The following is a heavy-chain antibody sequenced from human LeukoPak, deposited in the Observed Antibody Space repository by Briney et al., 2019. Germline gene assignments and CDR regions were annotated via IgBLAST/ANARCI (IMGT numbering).Heavy chain of an antibody. Sequence: GGSLRLSCAASGFTFSSYGMHWVRQAPGKGLEWVAVISYDGSNKYYADSVKGRFTISRDNSKNTLYLQMNSLRAEDTAVYYCATHPDYDSSGVDYWGQGTLVTVSS. D-gene: IGHD3-22*01. CDR3: ATHPDYDSSGVDY. J-gene: IGHJ4*02. CDR1: GFTFSSYG. CDR2: ISYDGSNK. V-gene: IGHV3-30*03.